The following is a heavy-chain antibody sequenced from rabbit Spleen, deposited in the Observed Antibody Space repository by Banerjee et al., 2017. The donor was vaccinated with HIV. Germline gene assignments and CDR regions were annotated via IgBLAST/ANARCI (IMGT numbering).Heavy chain of an antibody. V-gene: IGHV1S40*01. Sequence: QSLEESGGDLVKPGASLTLTCTASGFSFSGGNYMCWVRHTPGKGLEWIGCIYAGSSGITYYASWAKGRFTCSKTSSTTVTLQMTTLTAADTATYFCARDLTDVIGWNFNLWGPGTL. D-gene: IGHD1-1*01. CDR2: IYAGSSGIT. J-gene: IGHJ4*01. CDR1: GFSFSGGNY. CDR3: ARDLTDVIGWNFNL.